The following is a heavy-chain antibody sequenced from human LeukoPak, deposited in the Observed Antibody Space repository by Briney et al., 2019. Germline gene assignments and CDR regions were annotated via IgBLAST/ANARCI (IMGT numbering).Heavy chain of an antibody. Sequence: SETLSLTCTVSGGSISSYYWSWIRQHPGKGLEWIGYIYYSGSTYYNPSLKSRVTISVDTSKNQFSLKLSSVTAADTAVYYCAREGSSRAFDYWGQGTLVTVSS. CDR3: AREGSSRAFDY. V-gene: IGHV4-59*06. CDR2: IYYSGST. D-gene: IGHD5-24*01. CDR1: GGSISSYY. J-gene: IGHJ4*02.